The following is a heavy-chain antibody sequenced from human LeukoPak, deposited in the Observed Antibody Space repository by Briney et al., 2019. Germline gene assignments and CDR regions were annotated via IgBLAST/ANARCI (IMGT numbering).Heavy chain of an antibody. V-gene: IGHV3-66*01. J-gene: IGHJ4*02. CDR1: GFTVSSNY. CDR2: IYSGGST. CDR3: ARERARTYFDY. Sequence: GGSLRLFCAASGFTVSSNYMSGVRQAPGKGLEGVSVIYSGGSTYYEDSVKGRFTISRDNSKNTLYLQMNSLRAEDTAVYYCARERARTYFDYWGQGTLVTVSS.